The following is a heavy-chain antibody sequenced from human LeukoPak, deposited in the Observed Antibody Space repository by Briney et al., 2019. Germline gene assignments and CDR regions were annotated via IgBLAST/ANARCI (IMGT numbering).Heavy chain of an antibody. V-gene: IGHV1-69*05. CDR1: GGTFTSYA. J-gene: IGHJ4*02. CDR3: AREPVSQVPLDC. Sequence: SVKVSCKASGGTFTSYAISWVRQAPGQGLEWAGRIIPIFGTANYAQKFQGRVTITTDESTSTAYMELSSLRSEDTAVDYCAREPVSQVPLDCWGEGRLLSVS. CDR2: IIPIFGTA. D-gene: IGHD5/OR15-5a*01.